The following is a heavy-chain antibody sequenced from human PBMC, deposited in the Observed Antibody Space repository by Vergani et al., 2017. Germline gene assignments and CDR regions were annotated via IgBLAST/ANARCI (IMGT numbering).Heavy chain of an antibody. CDR2: IKYDGSKK. CDR3: ARSPHGYTYGCYISHFDP. J-gene: IGHJ5*02. CDR1: GFTFSNLW. Sequence: EVQLVASGGGLVQRGGSLRLSCEASGFTFSNLWMTWVRQAPGKGLEWVANIKYDGSKKNYVDSVKGRFTISRDNAKNSLYLQMNNLRVEDTAVYFCARSPHGYTYGCYISHFDPWGQGTLVTVSS. V-gene: IGHV3-7*01. D-gene: IGHD5-18*01.